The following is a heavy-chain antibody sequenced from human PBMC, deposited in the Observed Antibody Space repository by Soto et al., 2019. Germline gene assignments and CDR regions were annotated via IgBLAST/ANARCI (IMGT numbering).Heavy chain of an antibody. D-gene: IGHD3-3*01. Sequence: QVQLVESGGGVVQPGRSLRLSCAASGFTFSSYGMHWVRQAPGKGLEWVAVISYDGSNKYYADSVKGRFTISRDNSKNTLYLQMNSLRAEDTVVYYCAKEGSDFWGGYYSYYYYYMDVWGKGTTVTVSS. CDR2: ISYDGSNK. CDR3: AKEGSDFWGGYYSYYYYYMDV. J-gene: IGHJ6*03. V-gene: IGHV3-30*18. CDR1: GFTFSSYG.